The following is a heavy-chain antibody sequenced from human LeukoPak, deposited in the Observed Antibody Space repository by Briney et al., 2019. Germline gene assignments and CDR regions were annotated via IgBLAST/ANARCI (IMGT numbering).Heavy chain of an antibody. Sequence: EGSLRLSCATSGFIFSTYALSWVRQAPGKGLEWASSISGSGGSTYHADSVKGRFTISRDSSKNTLYLQMNSLRAEDTAIYYCARVIRAAPGKGYFDYWGQGTLVTVSS. CDR3: ARVIRAAPGKGYFDY. CDR1: GFIFSTYA. J-gene: IGHJ4*02. D-gene: IGHD6-13*01. CDR2: ISGSGGST. V-gene: IGHV3-23*01.